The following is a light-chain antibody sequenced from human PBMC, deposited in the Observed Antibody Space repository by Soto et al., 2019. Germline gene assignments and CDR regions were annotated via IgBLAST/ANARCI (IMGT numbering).Light chain of an antibody. CDR2: EVS. CDR1: SSDVGGYNY. J-gene: IGLJ1*01. CDR3: SSYTSSSTYV. Sequence: QSALTQPASVSGSPEQSITISCTGTSSDVGGYNYVSWYQQHPGKAPKLMIYEVSNRPSGVSNRFSGSKSGNTASLTISGPQAEDEADYYCSSYTSSSTYVFGTGTKVTVL. V-gene: IGLV2-14*01.